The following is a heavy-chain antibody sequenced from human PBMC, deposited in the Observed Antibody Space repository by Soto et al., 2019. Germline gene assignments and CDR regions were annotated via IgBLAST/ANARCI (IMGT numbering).Heavy chain of an antibody. D-gene: IGHD5-12*01. CDR3: AKDQDGXTPDYGMDV. Sequence: SLRLSCAXXXFTFSSYGIXXVRQAPGKGLXWVAVISYDGSNKYXAYSVKGRFTISRDNSXXXXYLQMNSLRAEDTAVYYCAKDQDGXTPDYGMDVWGQGTTVTVSS. CDR2: ISYDGSNK. J-gene: IGHJ6*02. CDR1: XFTFSSYG. V-gene: IGHV3-30*18.